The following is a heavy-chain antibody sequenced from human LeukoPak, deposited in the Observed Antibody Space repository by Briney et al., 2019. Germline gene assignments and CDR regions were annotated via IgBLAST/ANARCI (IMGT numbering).Heavy chain of an antibody. Sequence: GGSLRLSCAASGFTFSRYWMTWVRQAPGKGLEWVAVISYDGSNKYYADSVKGRFTISRDNSKNTLYLQMNSLRAEDTAVYYCALSAATGGMDVWGQGTTVTVSS. CDR1: GFTFSRYW. D-gene: IGHD1-14*01. CDR3: ALSAATGGMDV. CDR2: ISYDGSNK. J-gene: IGHJ6*02. V-gene: IGHV3-30*03.